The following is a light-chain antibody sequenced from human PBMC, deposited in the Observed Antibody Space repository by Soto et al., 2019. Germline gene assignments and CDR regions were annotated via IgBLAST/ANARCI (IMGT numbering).Light chain of an antibody. CDR3: QQYGSSPPT. Sequence: EIVLTQSPGTLSVSPWEGVALSCRASQSVGNNLAWHQQKPGQAPRLLIYGASSRATGIPDRFSGSASGTDFTLTITRLAPEDFAVYFCQQYGSSPPTFSQGTKVDIK. CDR1: QSVGNN. V-gene: IGKV3-20*01. J-gene: IGKJ1*01. CDR2: GAS.